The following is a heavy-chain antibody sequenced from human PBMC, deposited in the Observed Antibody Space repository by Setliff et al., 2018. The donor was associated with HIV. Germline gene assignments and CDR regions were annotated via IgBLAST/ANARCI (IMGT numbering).Heavy chain of an antibody. D-gene: IGHD5-12*01. V-gene: IGHV4-34*01. Sequence: SETLSLTCAVYGGSFSGYYWSWIRQPPGKGPEWIGEINHSGDTNYNPSLKSRVTISVDTSKNQFSLNLNSVTAADTAVYYCARLGAEDFSDYDWVDYWGQGTLVTVSS. CDR2: INHSGDT. CDR1: GGSFSGYY. CDR3: ARLGAEDFSDYDWVDY. J-gene: IGHJ4*02.